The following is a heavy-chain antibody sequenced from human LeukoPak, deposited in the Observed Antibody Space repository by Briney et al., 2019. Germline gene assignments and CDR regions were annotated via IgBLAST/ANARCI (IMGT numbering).Heavy chain of an antibody. CDR1: GFTLSSYW. V-gene: IGHV3-74*01. Sequence: GGSLRLSCAASGFTLSSYWMHWVRQVPGKGLMWVSVIYTDDISTNYADSVKGRFTISRDNAENTLYLQMNSLRAEDTAAYYCARGLQGIDYWGQGTLVTVSS. J-gene: IGHJ4*02. CDR3: ARGLQGIDY. D-gene: IGHD4-11*01. CDR2: IYTDDIST.